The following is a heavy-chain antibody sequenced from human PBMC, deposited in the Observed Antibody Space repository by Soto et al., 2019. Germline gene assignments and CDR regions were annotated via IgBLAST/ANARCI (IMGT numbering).Heavy chain of an antibody. CDR1: SGSISSSNW. CDR3: ARANYDFWSGSSSWFDP. Sequence: QVQLQESGPGLVKPSGTLSLTCAVSSGSISSSNWWSWVRQPPGKGLEWIGEIYHSGSTNYNPSPKSRVTISVDKSKNQFSLKLSSVTAADTAVYYCARANYDFWSGSSSWFDPWGQGTLVTVSS. CDR2: IYHSGST. D-gene: IGHD3-3*01. J-gene: IGHJ5*02. V-gene: IGHV4-4*02.